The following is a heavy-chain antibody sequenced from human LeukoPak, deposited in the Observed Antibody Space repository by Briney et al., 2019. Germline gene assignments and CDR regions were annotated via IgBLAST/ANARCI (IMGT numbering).Heavy chain of an antibody. V-gene: IGHV4-4*09. CDR1: GGSISSYY. J-gene: IGHJ6*03. D-gene: IGHD6-6*01. CDR2: IYTSGST. CDR3: ARLRSSVAARPWHYYYYMDV. Sequence: SETLSLTCTVSGGSISSYYWSWIRQPPGKGLEWIGYIYTSGSTNYNPSLKSRVTISVDTSKNQFSLKLSSVTAADTAVYYCARLRSSVAARPWHYYYYMDVWGKGITVTVSS.